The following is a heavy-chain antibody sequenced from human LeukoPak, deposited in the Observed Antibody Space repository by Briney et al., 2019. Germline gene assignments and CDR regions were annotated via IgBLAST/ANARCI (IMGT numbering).Heavy chain of an antibody. CDR1: GGTFSSYA. CDR2: IIPIFGTA. CDR3: ARDLWFGELSEGDAFDI. V-gene: IGHV1-69*01. D-gene: IGHD3-10*01. J-gene: IGHJ3*02. Sequence: SVKVSCKASGGTFSSYAISWVRQAPGQGLEWMGGIIPIFGTANYAQKFQSRVTITADESTSTAYMELSSLRSEDAAVYYCARDLWFGELSEGDAFDIWGQGTMVTVSS.